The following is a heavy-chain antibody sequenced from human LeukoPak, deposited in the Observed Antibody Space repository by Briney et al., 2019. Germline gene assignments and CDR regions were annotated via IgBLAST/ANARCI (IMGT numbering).Heavy chain of an antibody. V-gene: IGHV3-23*01. CDR1: GFTFSSYA. CDR2: ISGSGGST. CDR3: AKERQLLSLFDP. D-gene: IGHD2-2*01. J-gene: IGHJ5*02. Sequence: GGSLRLSCAASGFTFSSYAMSWVRQAPGKGLGWVSAISGSGGSTYYADSVKGRFTISRDNSKNALYLQMNSLRAEDTAVYYCAKERQLLSLFDPWGQGTLVTVSS.